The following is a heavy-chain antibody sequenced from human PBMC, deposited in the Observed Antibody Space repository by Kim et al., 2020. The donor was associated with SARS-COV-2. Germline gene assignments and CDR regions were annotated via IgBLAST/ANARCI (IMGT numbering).Heavy chain of an antibody. V-gene: IGHV5-51*01. CDR2: IYPGDSDT. CDR1: GYTFTSYW. Sequence: GESLKISCKGSGYTFTSYWIGWVRQMPGKCLEWMGIIYPGDSDTRYSPSFQGQVTISADKSISTAYLQWSSLKASDTAMYYCARRWASYDSSGPFDYWGQGTLVTVSS. D-gene: IGHD3-22*01. J-gene: IGHJ4*02. CDR3: ARRWASYDSSGPFDY.